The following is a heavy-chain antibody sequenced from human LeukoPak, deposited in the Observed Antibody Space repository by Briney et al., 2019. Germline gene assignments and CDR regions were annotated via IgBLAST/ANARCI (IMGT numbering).Heavy chain of an antibody. CDR1: GGSISSYY. V-gene: IGHV4-59*12. CDR3: ARGDVLRASYSNPNPDFDY. D-gene: IGHD4-11*01. CDR2: IYYSGST. Sequence: SETLSLTCTVSGGSISSYYWSWIRQPPGKGLEWIGYIYYSGSTNYSPSLKSRVTISVDTSKNQFSLKLSSVTAADTAVYYCARGDVLRASYSNPNPDFDYWGQGTLVTVSS. J-gene: IGHJ4*02.